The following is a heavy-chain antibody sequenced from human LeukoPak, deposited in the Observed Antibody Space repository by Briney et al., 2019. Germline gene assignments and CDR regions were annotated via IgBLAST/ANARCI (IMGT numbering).Heavy chain of an antibody. D-gene: IGHD4-17*01. CDR1: GHTFTSYD. CDR3: ARETTVTTDAFDI. J-gene: IGHJ3*02. V-gene: IGHV1-8*01. Sequence: ASVKVSCKASGHTFTSYDINWVRQATGQGLEWMGWMNPNSGNTGYAQKFQGRVTMTRNTSISTAYMELSSLRSEDTAVYYCARETTVTTDAFDIWGQGTMVTVSS. CDR2: MNPNSGNT.